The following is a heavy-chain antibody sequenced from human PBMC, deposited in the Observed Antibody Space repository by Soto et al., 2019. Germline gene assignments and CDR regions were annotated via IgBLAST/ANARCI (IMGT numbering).Heavy chain of an antibody. V-gene: IGHV4-39*01. Sequence: PSETLSLTCALSGGSISVRYYYWGWLRQSPGRGPEWIGSVFYTGFTSYNPSLESRVSVSVDTSKNQFSLKVSAVTAADTAVYYCASSQKGYNWNYFDHWGQGAMVTVSS. J-gene: IGHJ4*02. D-gene: IGHD1-20*01. CDR1: GGSISVRYYY. CDR3: ASSQKGYNWNYFDH. CDR2: VFYTGFT.